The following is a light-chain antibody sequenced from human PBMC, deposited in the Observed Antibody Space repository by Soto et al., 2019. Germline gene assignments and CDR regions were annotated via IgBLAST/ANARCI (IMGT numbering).Light chain of an antibody. Sequence: QSALTQPPSVSGSPGQSVTISCTGTSSDVGSYNRVSWYQPPPGTAPKLLFYEVSNRPSGVPDRFSGSKSGNTASLTISGLQAEDEADYYCSLYTSSSTYVFGTGTKLTVL. CDR2: EVS. V-gene: IGLV2-18*01. CDR1: SSDVGSYNR. CDR3: SLYTSSSTYV. J-gene: IGLJ1*01.